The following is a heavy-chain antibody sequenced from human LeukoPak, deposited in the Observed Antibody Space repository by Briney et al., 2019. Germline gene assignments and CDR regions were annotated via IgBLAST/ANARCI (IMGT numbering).Heavy chain of an antibody. V-gene: IGHV3-53*04. CDR3: ARAHDYYYYGMDV. J-gene: IGHJ6*02. Sequence: GGSLRLSCAASGFTVSINYMSWVRQAPGKGLEWVSVIYSGGSTYYADSVKGRFTISRHNSKNTLYLQMNSLRAEDTAVHYCARAHDYYYYGMDVWGQGTTVTVSS. CDR1: GFTVSINY. D-gene: IGHD3-3*01. CDR2: IYSGGST.